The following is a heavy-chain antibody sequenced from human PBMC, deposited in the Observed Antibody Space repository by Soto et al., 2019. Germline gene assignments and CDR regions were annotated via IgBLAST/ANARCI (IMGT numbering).Heavy chain of an antibody. CDR2: INHSGST. CDR3: ARGRHIVVVTAIQRNYFEY. CDR1: GGSFSGYY. Sequence: SETLSLTCAVYGGSFSGYYWSWIRQPPGKGLEWIGEINHSGSTNYNPSLKSRVTISVDTSKNQFSLKLSSVTAADTAVYYCARGRHIVVVTAIQRNYFEYWGQGTLVTVSS. J-gene: IGHJ4*02. D-gene: IGHD2-21*02. V-gene: IGHV4-34*01.